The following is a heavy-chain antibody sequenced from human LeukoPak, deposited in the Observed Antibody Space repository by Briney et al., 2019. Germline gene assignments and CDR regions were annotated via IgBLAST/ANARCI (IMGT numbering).Heavy chain of an antibody. CDR3: AKDQAAVRVGPQDY. D-gene: IGHD2-15*01. CDR1: GFTFSSYV. Sequence: GGSLRLSCVASGFTFSSYVMSWVRQAPGKGLEWVSAISGSGGSTYYADSVKGRFTISRDNSKNTLYLQMNSLRAEDTAVYYCAKDQAAVRVGPQDYWGQGTLVTVSS. CDR2: ISGSGGST. V-gene: IGHV3-23*01. J-gene: IGHJ4*02.